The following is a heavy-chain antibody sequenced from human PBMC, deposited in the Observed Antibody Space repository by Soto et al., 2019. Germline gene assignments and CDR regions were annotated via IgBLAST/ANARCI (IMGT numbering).Heavy chain of an antibody. V-gene: IGHV4-39*01. D-gene: IGHD2-2*01. J-gene: IGHJ6*03. Sequence: SETLSLTCTVSGGSISSSSYYWGWIRQPPGKGLEWIGSIYYSGSTYYNPSLKSRVTISVDTSKNQFSLKLSSVTAADTAVYYCARRIDDQRVVPAGDYYYYYMDVWGKGTTVTVSS. CDR3: ARRIDDQRVVPAGDYYYYYMDV. CDR2: IYYSGST. CDR1: GGSISSSSYY.